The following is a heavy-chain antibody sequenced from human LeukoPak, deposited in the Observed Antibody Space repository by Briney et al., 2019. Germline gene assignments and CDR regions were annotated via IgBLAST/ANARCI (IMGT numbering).Heavy chain of an antibody. CDR2: INEDGSEK. V-gene: IGHV3-7*01. J-gene: IGHJ4*02. CDR3: ATTTHFDY. Sequence: GGSLRLSCAVSGFTFSSYWMSWVRQAPGKGLECVVNINEDGSEKYYVDSVKGRFSISRDNAKNSLYLQMNSLRAEDTAVYYCATTTHFDYWGQGILVTVSS. D-gene: IGHD1-14*01. CDR1: GFTFSSYW.